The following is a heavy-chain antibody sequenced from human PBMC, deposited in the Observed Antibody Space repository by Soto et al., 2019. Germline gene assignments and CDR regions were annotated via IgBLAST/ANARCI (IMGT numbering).Heavy chain of an antibody. CDR2: ISGSGGST. Sequence: EVQLLESGGGLVQPGGSLRLSCAASGFTFSSYAMSWVRQAPGKGLEWVSAISGSGGSTYYADYVKGRFTISRDNSQNTLYLQMNSLRAEDTSVYYCAYSSTPFDYCGQGTLVTVSS. CDR1: GFTFSSYA. J-gene: IGHJ4*02. CDR3: AYSSTPFDY. V-gene: IGHV3-23*01. D-gene: IGHD6-13*01.